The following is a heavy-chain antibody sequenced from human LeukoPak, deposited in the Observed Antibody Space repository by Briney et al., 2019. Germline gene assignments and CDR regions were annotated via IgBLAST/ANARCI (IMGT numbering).Heavy chain of an antibody. D-gene: IGHD2-2*01. CDR3: ARHEGGVVPAAYHFDY. Sequence: PSETLSLTCTVSGGSLSSYYWSWIRQPPGKGLEWIGYIYYSGSTNYNPSLKSRVTISVDTSKNQFSLKLSSVTAADTAVYYCARHEGGVVPAAYHFDYWGQGTLVTVSS. CDR2: IYYSGST. J-gene: IGHJ4*02. CDR1: GGSLSSYY. V-gene: IGHV4-59*08.